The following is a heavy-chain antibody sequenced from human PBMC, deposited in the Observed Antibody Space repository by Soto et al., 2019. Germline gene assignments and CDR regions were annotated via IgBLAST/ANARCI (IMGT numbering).Heavy chain of an antibody. Sequence: QLQLQESGPGLVKPSETLSLTCTVSGGSISSSSYYWGWIRQPPGKGLEWIGSIYYSGSTYYNTSLKSRVTISLDTAKYQFSLNLSSVTAADTAVYYGARHSCITMFRGVYGMDVWGQGTTVTVSS. CDR1: GGSISSSSYY. V-gene: IGHV4-39*01. CDR3: ARHSCITMFRGVYGMDV. D-gene: IGHD3-10*01. CDR2: IYYSGST. J-gene: IGHJ6*02.